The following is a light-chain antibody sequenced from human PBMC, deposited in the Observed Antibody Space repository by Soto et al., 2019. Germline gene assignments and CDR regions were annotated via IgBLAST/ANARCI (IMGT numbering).Light chain of an antibody. CDR3: GTWDTSLRVFYV. J-gene: IGLJ1*01. CDR2: DNY. Sequence: HSVLTQPPSVSAAPGQNVTISCSVTSSNIGNNYVSCYQHLPGTAPRILIYDNYKRPSGIPDRFSGFKSGTSATLGITGLQTGDEADYYCGTWDTSLRVFYVFGSGTKVTVL. CDR1: SSNIGNNY. V-gene: IGLV1-51*01.